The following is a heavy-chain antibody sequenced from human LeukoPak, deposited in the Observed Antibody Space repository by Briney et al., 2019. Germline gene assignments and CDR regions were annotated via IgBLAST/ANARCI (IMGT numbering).Heavy chain of an antibody. J-gene: IGHJ5*02. D-gene: IGHD6-6*01. Sequence: GGSLRLSCAASGFTFSSYGMHWVRQAPGKGLEWVAFIRYDRSNKYYADSVKGRFTISRDNSKNTLYLQMNSLRAEDTAVYYCAKGHSSSYNWFDPWGQGTLVTVSS. CDR2: IRYDRSNK. CDR3: AKGHSSSYNWFDP. V-gene: IGHV3-30*02. CDR1: GFTFSSYG.